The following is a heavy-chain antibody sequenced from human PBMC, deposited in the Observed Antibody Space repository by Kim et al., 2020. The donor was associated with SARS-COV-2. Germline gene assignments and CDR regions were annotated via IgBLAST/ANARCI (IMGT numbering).Heavy chain of an antibody. CDR2: ISSSSSYI. J-gene: IGHJ5*02. CDR3: ARQSSGWYWFDP. D-gene: IGHD6-19*01. V-gene: IGHV3-21*01. CDR1: GFTFSSYS. Sequence: GGSLRLSCAASGFTFSSYSMNWVRQAPGKGLEWVSSISSSSSYIYYADSVKGRFTISRDNAKNSLYLQMNSLRAEDTAVYYCARQSSGWYWFDPWGQGTLVTVSS.